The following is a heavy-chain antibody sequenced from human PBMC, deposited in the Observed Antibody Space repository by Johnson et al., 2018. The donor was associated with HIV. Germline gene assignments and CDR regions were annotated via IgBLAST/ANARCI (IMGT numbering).Heavy chain of an antibody. CDR1: GFTFDDYG. CDR2: INWNGGST. CDR3: ARDRAPVYSSSSTPFDALDI. J-gene: IGHJ3*02. D-gene: IGHD6-6*01. V-gene: IGHV3-20*04. Sequence: VQVVESGGGVVRPGGSLRLSCAASGFTFDDYGMSWVRQAPGKGLEWVSGINWNGGSTGYADSVKGRFTISRDNAKNSLDLQMNSLRAEYTAVYYCARDRAPVYSSSSTPFDALDIWGQGTVVSVSS.